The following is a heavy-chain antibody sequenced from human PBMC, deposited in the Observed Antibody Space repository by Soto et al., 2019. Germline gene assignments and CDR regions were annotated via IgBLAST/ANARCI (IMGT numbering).Heavy chain of an antibody. J-gene: IGHJ4*02. CDR2: IKSKTDGGTT. D-gene: IGHD3-22*01. CDR1: GFTFSNAW. Sequence: GGSLRLSCAASGFTFSNAWMSWVRQAPGKGLEWVGRIKSKTDGGTTDYAAPVKGRFTISRDDSKNTLYLQMNSLKTEDTAVYHCTTEPVWLFFYVDYWGQGTLVTVSS. V-gene: IGHV3-15*01. CDR3: TTEPVWLFFYVDY.